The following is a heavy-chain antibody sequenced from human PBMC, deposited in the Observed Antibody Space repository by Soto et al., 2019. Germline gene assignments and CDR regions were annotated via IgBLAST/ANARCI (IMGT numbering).Heavy chain of an antibody. CDR3: ASGIAARYYYYGMDV. J-gene: IGHJ6*02. CDR2: INHSGST. CDR1: GGSFSGYY. D-gene: IGHD6-6*01. V-gene: IGHV4-34*01. Sequence: PSETLSLTCAVYGGSFSGYYWSWIRQPPGKGLEWIGEINHSGSTNYNPSLKSRVTISVDTSKNQFSLKLGSVTAADTAVYYCASGIAARYYYYGMDVWGQGTTVTVAS.